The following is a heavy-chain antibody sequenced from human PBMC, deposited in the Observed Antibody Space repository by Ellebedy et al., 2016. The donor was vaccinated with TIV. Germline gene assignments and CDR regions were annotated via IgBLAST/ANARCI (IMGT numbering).Heavy chain of an antibody. CDR3: ARPQAPHYYYYYGMDV. CDR2: ISSSSSYI. Sequence: PGGSLRLSCAASGFTFSSYSMNWVRQAPGKGLEWVSSISSSSSYIYYADSVKGRFTISRDNAKNSLYLQMNSLRAEDTAVYYCARPQAPHYYYYYGMDVWGQGTTVTVSS. J-gene: IGHJ6*02. CDR1: GFTFSSYS. V-gene: IGHV3-21*01.